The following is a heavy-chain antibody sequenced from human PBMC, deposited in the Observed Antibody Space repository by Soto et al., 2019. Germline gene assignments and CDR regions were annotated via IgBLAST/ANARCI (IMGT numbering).Heavy chain of an antibody. CDR3: AKEGSGSHSGAFGS. V-gene: IGHV3-23*01. CDR2: ISGSGDST. J-gene: IGHJ4*02. D-gene: IGHD3-10*01. Sequence: EVQLLESGGGLVQPGGSLRLSCAASGFTFSTYAMSWVRQAPGKGLECVSPISGSGDSTYYADSVRGRFTISRDNSKNTLYLQMNSLRAEDTAVYYCAKEGSGSHSGAFGSWGQGTLVTVSS. CDR1: GFTFSTYA.